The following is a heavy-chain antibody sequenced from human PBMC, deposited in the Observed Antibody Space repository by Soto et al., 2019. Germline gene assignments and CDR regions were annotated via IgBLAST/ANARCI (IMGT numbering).Heavy chain of an antibody. D-gene: IGHD7-27*01. J-gene: IGHJ4*02. CDR2: IYYSGST. Sequence: SETLSLTCTVSGGSISSSSYYWGWIRQPPGKGLEWIGSIYYSGSTYYNPSLKSRVTISVDTSKNQFSLKLSSVTAADTAVYYCARANWYSEYWGQGTLVTVSS. V-gene: IGHV4-39*01. CDR1: GGSISSSSYY. CDR3: ARANWYSEY.